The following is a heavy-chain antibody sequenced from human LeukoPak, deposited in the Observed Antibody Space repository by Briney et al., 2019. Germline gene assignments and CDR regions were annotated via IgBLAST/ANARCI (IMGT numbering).Heavy chain of an antibody. CDR1: GFTFSSYG. CDR3: AKDSSSSYYYYYYMDV. D-gene: IGHD6-6*01. CDR2: IRYDGSNK. V-gene: IGHV3-30*02. Sequence: GGSLRLSWAASGFTFSSYGMHWVRQAPGKGLEWVAFIRYDGSNKYYADSVKGRFTISRDNSKNTLYLQMNSLRAEDTAVYYCAKDSSSSYYYYYYMDVWGKGTTVTVSS. J-gene: IGHJ6*03.